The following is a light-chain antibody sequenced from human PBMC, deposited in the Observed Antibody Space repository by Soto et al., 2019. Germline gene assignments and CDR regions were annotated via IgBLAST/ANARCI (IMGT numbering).Light chain of an antibody. V-gene: IGLV2-14*01. Sequence: QSVLTQPASVSGSPGQSITISCTGTSSDVGGYHYVSWYQQYPGKAPKVIIYEVSKRPSGISNRFSGFKSGNTASLTISGLQADDEADYFCSSYRSIGSLVFGTGTKVTVL. CDR1: SSDVGGYHY. CDR2: EVS. CDR3: SSYRSIGSLV. J-gene: IGLJ1*01.